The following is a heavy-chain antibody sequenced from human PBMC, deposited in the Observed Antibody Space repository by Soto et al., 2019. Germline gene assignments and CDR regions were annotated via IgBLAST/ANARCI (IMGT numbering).Heavy chain of an antibody. D-gene: IGHD3-16*02. V-gene: IGHV1-69*13. CDR2: IIPIFGTA. CDR3: ARSLLRLGELSFTQNWFDP. J-gene: IGHJ5*02. CDR1: GGTFSSYA. Sequence: SVKVSSKASGGTFSSYAISWVRQAPGQGLEWMGGIIPIFGTANYAQKFQGRVTITADESTSTAYMELSSLRSEDTAVYYCARSLLRLGELSFTQNWFDPWGQGTLVTVSS.